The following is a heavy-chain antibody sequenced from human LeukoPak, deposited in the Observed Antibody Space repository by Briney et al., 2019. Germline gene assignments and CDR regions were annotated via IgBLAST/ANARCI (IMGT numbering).Heavy chain of an antibody. CDR3: ARVRSGYYPRYAFDI. CDR2: MNPNSGNT. J-gene: IGHJ3*02. Sequence: GASVKVSCKASGYTFTNYDINWVRQATGQGLEWMGWMNPNSGNTGYAQKFQGRVTMTRNTSISTAYMELSSLRSEDTAVYYCARVRSGYYPRYAFDIWGQGTMVTVSS. CDR1: GYTFTNYD. D-gene: IGHD3-22*01. V-gene: IGHV1-8*01.